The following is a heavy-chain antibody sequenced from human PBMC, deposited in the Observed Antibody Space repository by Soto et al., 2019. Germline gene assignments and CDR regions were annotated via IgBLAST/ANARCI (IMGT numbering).Heavy chain of an antibody. V-gene: IGHV4-4*02. CDR3: ARSAGWYAIHA. CDR2: VFHTGTT. Sequence: QVQLQESGPGLVKPSGTLSLTCAVSGDAVSSPYYWCWVRQPPGKGLEWIGEVFHTGTTSYNPSLTSRVTISMDKSLNQFSLDLSSVTAAATAVYYCARSAGWYAIHAWGPGTLVIVSS. CDR1: GDAVSSPYY. D-gene: IGHD6-19*01. J-gene: IGHJ5*02.